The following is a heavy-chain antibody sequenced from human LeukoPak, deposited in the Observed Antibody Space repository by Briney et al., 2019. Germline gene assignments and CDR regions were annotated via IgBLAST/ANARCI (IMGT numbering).Heavy chain of an antibody. J-gene: IGHJ4*02. Sequence: GGSLRLSCAASGFTSSSYAMSWVRQAPGTGLEWVSAISGSGGSTYYADSVKGRFTISRDNSKNTLYLQMNSLRDEDTAVYYCAKDFYGRMATIVDWCQGTLVTVSS. V-gene: IGHV3-23*01. CDR1: GFTSSSYA. CDR3: AKDFYGRMATIVD. D-gene: IGHD5-12*01. CDR2: ISGSGGST.